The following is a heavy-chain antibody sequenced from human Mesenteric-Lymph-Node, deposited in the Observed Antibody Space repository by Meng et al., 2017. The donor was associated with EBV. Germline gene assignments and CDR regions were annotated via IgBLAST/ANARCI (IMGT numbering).Heavy chain of an antibody. CDR2: IHHSGAT. CDR3: ARDSDYGGYFFDS. J-gene: IGHJ4*02. V-gene: IGHV4-30-4*01. CDR1: GGSISSGSYY. Sequence: QVKLQESGPGLVKPSQXLSLTCVVSGGSISSGSYYWHWIRQSPETGLEWIGYIHHSGATYYNPSLGSRLTMSIDTSNNRFSLKVASVTAADTAVYFCARDSDYGGYFFDSWGQGTLVTVSS. D-gene: IGHD4-17*01.